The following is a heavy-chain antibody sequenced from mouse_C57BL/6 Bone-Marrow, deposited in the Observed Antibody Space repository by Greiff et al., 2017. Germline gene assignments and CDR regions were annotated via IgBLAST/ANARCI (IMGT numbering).Heavy chain of an antibody. J-gene: IGHJ1*03. CDR1: GFNIKDYY. CDR2: IDPEDGET. D-gene: IGHD1-1*01. CDR3: SRAYYGSSDYWYFDV. V-gene: IGHV14-2*01. Sequence: DVQLQESGAELVKPGASVKLSCTASGFNIKDYYMHWVKQRTEQGLEWIGRIDPEDGETKYAPKFQGKATITADTSSNTAYLQLSSRTSEDTAVYYCSRAYYGSSDYWYFDVWGTGTTVTVSS.